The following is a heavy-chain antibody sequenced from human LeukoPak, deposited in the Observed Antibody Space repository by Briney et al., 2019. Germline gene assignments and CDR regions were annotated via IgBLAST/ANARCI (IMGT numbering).Heavy chain of an antibody. Sequence: GSLRLSCAASAFTFSSYSLNWVRQAPGKGLEWVSFISSSSITIYYADSVKGRFTISRDNAEKSLYLQMNSLRAEDTAVYYCARDRGGSYSAIDYWGQGTLVTVSS. V-gene: IGHV3-48*04. CDR2: ISSSSITI. D-gene: IGHD2-15*01. J-gene: IGHJ4*02. CDR3: ARDRGGSYSAIDY. CDR1: AFTFSSYS.